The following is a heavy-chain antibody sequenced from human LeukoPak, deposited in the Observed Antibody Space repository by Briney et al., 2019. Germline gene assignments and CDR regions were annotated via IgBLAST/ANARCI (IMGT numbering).Heavy chain of an antibody. Sequence: ASVKVSCKASGYTFTGYYMHWVRQAPGQGLEWMGWIHPNSGGTNYAQKFQGRVTMTRDTSISTAYMELSRLRSDDTAVYYCARVVLECSSTSCYIDFHFFDYWGQGTLVTVSS. CDR1: GYTFTGYY. J-gene: IGHJ4*02. V-gene: IGHV1-2*02. CDR2: IHPNSGGT. CDR3: ARVVLECSSTSCYIDFHFFDY. D-gene: IGHD2-2*02.